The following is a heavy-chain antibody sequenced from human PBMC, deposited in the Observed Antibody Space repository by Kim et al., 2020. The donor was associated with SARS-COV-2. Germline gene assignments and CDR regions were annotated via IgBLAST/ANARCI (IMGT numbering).Heavy chain of an antibody. Sequence: SETLSLTCTVSGGSISSGGYYWSWIRQHPGKGLEWIGYIYYSGSTYYNPSLKSRVTISVDTSKNQFSLKLSSVTAADMAVYYCARDRMADRFDPWGQGTLVTVSS. CDR1: GGSISSGGYY. D-gene: IGHD6-19*01. J-gene: IGHJ5*02. V-gene: IGHV4-31*03. CDR2: IYYSGST. CDR3: ARDRMADRFDP.